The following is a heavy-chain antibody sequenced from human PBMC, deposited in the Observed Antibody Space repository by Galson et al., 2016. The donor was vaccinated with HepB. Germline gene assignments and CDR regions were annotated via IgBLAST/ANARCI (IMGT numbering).Heavy chain of an antibody. CDR3: ARESGGQSGWVLDNYRGMDA. J-gene: IGHJ6*02. CDR1: GFGFDGYA. D-gene: IGHD6-19*01. Sequence: SLRLSCAASGFGFDGYALHWVRQAPGKGLEWLAVISFDGIHTYYAESMEGRFIISRDNSKNTMYLEMNTLRPGDAAVYYCARESGGQSGWVLDNYRGMDALGQGTTVIVSS. CDR2: ISFDGIHT. V-gene: IGHV3-30-3*01.